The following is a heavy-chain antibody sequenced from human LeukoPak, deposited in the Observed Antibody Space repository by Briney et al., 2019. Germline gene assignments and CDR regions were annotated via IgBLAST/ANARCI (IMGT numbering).Heavy chain of an antibody. CDR3: AKDVRTIIAVAGTFDD. CDR1: GFTFSSYA. V-gene: IGHV3-23*01. J-gene: IGHJ4*02. CDR2: ISGSGGST. D-gene: IGHD6-19*01. Sequence: GGSLGLSCAASGFTFSSYAMSWVRQAPGKGLEWVSGISGSGGSTYYADSVKGRFTISRDKSKNTLYLQMSSLRAEDTAVYYCAKDVRTIIAVAGTFDDWGQGTLVTVSS.